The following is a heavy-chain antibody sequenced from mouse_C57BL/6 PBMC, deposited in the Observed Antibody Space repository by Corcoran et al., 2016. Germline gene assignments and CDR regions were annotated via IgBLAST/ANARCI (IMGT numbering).Heavy chain of an antibody. D-gene: IGHD1-1*01. V-gene: IGHV1-26*01. CDR3: VRESLLLRYPFAY. J-gene: IGHJ3*01. Sequence: EVQLQQSGPELVKPGASVKISCKASGYTFTDYYMNWVKQSHGKSLEWIGDINPNNGGTSYNQKFKGKATLTVDKSSSTAYMELRSLTSEDSAVYYCVRESLLLRYPFAYWGQGTLVTVSA. CDR1: GYTFTDYY. CDR2: INPNNGGT.